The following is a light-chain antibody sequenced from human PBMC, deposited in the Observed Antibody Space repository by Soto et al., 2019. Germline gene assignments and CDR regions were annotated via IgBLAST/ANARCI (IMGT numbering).Light chain of an antibody. CDR2: GAS. CDR1: QSVSSNY. CDR3: QQYASSPRM. J-gene: IGKJ1*01. V-gene: IGKV3-20*01. Sequence: EIVVTQSPGTLSLSPGERATLSCRASQSVSSNYLAWYQQKPGQAPRLLIYGASSRATGIPDRFSGSGSGTDFTLTISRLEPEDFAVYYCQQYASSPRMFGQGTKVEIK.